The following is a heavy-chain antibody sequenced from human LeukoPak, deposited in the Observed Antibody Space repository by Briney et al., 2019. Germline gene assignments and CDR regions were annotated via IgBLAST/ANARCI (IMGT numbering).Heavy chain of an antibody. V-gene: IGHV4-61*02. CDR2: IYTSGST. CDR1: GGSISSGSYY. CDR3: ARDDGGIWLQIDS. D-gene: IGHD5-24*01. J-gene: IGHJ4*02. Sequence: SQTLSLTCSVSGGSISSGSYYWSWIRQPAGKGLEWIGRIYTSGSTNYNPSLKSRVTISVDTSKNQFSLKLSSVTAADTAVYYCARDDGGIWLQIDSWGQGTLVTVSS.